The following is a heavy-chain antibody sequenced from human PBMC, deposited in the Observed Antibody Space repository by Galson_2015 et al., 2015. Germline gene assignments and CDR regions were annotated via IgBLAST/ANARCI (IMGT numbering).Heavy chain of an antibody. J-gene: IGHJ5*02. D-gene: IGHD4-11*01. CDR2: IYHSGST. V-gene: IGHV4-30-2*01. CDR1: GGSISSGGYS. Sequence: TLSLTCAVSGGSISSGGYSWSWIRQPPGKGLEWIGYIYHSGSTYYNPSLKSRVTISVDRSKNQFSLKLSSVTAADTAVYYCARGGTVTDNWFDPWGQGTLVTVSS. CDR3: ARGGTVTDNWFDP.